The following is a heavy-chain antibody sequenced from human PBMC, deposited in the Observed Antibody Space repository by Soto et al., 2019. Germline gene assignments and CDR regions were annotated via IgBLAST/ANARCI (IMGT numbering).Heavy chain of an antibody. V-gene: IGHV3-23*01. Sequence: GGSLRLSCAASGFTFSSYAMTWVRQAPGRGLEWVSAISGSGDGDGTYYADSVKGRFTISRDNSKNTLYLQMNSLRVEDTAVYYCARGTVSYHYYAMDVWGQGTTVTVSS. CDR1: GFTFSSYA. CDR3: ARGTVSYHYYAMDV. J-gene: IGHJ6*02. D-gene: IGHD2-21*01. CDR2: ISGSGDGDGT.